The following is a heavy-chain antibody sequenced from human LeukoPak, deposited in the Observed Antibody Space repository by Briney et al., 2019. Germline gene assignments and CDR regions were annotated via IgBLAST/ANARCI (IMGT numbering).Heavy chain of an antibody. V-gene: IGHV4-59*01. Sequence: SETLSLTWTVSGGSISSYYWSWIRQPPGKGLEWIGYIYYSGSTNYNPSLKSRVTISVDTSKNQFSLKLSSVTAADTAVYYCARIAVTEFDPWGQGTLVTVSS. CDR2: IYYSGST. J-gene: IGHJ5*02. D-gene: IGHD2-21*02. CDR3: ARIAVTEFDP. CDR1: GGSISSYY.